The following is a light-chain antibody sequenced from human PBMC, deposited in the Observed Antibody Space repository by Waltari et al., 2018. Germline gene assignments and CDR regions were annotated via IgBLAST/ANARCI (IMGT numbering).Light chain of an antibody. Sequence: SYELTQPPSVSVSPGQTASITCSGDKLGDKYVSWYRLKPGQSPVLVIYQDSQRPSGIPERFSGSNSGNTATLTISGTQAMDEADYYCQAWDSSTVVFGGGTKLTVL. J-gene: IGLJ2*01. CDR2: QDS. V-gene: IGLV3-1*01. CDR1: KLGDKY. CDR3: QAWDSSTVV.